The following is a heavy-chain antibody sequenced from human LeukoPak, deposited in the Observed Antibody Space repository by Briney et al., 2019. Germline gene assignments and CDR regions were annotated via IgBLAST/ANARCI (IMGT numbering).Heavy chain of an antibody. CDR3: ARAHFDIVVVPAAIQSSVVSAFDI. D-gene: IGHD2-2*01. CDR1: GGSISSGSYY. CDR2: IYTSGST. Sequence: SETLSLTCTVSGGSISSGSYYWSWIRQPAGKGLEWIGRIYTSGSTNYNPSLRSRVTISVDTSKNQFSLKLSSVTAADTAVYYCARAHFDIVVVPAAIQSSVVSAFDIWGQGTMVTVSS. V-gene: IGHV4-61*02. J-gene: IGHJ3*02.